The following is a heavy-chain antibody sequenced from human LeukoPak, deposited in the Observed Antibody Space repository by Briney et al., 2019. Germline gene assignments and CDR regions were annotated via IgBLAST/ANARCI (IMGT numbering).Heavy chain of an antibody. D-gene: IGHD1-26*01. V-gene: IGHV3-30*02. J-gene: IGHJ6*03. CDR2: IRYDGSDK. Sequence: GGSLRLSCAASGFTFSTYSMNWVRQAPGKGLEWVAFIRYDGSDKYYADSVKGRFTISRDNSKNTLYLQMNSLRAEDTAVYYCAKDRVATYFYYMDVWGKGTTVTVSS. CDR3: AKDRVATYFYYMDV. CDR1: GFTFSTYS.